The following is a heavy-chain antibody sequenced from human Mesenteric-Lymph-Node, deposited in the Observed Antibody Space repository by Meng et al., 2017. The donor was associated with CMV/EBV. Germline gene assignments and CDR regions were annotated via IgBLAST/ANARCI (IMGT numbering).Heavy chain of an antibody. J-gene: IGHJ3*02. CDR1: GYDFTTYW. CDR3: ARPTAGFPHGFDI. Sequence: KVSCKASGYDFTTYWIGWMRQMPGKGLEWMGMIYPGDSNTKYSPSFEGQVTMSADRSINTAYLQLSSLKALDTAIYYCARPTAGFPHGFDIWGQGTMVTVSS. V-gene: IGHV5-51*01. CDR2: IYPGDSNT. D-gene: IGHD4-17*01.